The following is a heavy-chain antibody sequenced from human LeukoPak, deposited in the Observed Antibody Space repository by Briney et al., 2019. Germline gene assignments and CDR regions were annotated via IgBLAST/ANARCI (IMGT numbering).Heavy chain of an antibody. Sequence: GGSLRLSCAASGFTVSSNYMNWVRQAPGKGLEWCSVIYSGGNTHHAHSVKARFTISRDNSKNTLYLQMNSLRAEDTAVYYCARGYCYNTNCYCDYWGQGTLVTVSS. CDR1: GFTVSSNY. V-gene: IGHV3-53*01. CDR2: IYSGGNT. D-gene: IGHD2-2*01. CDR3: ARGYCYNTNCYCDY. J-gene: IGHJ4*02.